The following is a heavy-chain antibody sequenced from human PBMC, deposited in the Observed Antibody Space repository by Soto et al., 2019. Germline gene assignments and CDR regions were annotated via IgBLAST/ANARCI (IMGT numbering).Heavy chain of an antibody. V-gene: IGHV3-49*04. D-gene: IGHD5-18*01. CDR1: GLTFGDYA. CDR3: TRAIDGYSRAYYYYGMDV. J-gene: IGHJ6*02. Sequence: PVGSLRLSCTASGLTFGDYAMSWVRQSPGKGLEWVGFIRSKAYGGTTEYAASVKGRFTISRNDSKSIAYLQMNSLKTEDTAVYYCTRAIDGYSRAYYYYGMDVWGQGTTVTVSS. CDR2: IRSKAYGGTT.